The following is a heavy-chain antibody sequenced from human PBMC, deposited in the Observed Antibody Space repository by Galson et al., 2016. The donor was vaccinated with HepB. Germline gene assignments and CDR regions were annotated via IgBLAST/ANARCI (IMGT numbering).Heavy chain of an antibody. V-gene: IGHV1-58*01. Sequence: SVKVSCKASGFTFTNSAVQWVRQARGQRLECIGWIVVGSGNTNYAQKFQERVTITRDMSTATAYMELSSLRSEDTAVYYCARDVSIAVAATWWFDPWGQGSLVIVSS. CDR1: GFTFTNSA. J-gene: IGHJ5*02. D-gene: IGHD6-19*01. CDR2: IVVGSGNT. CDR3: ARDVSIAVAATWWFDP.